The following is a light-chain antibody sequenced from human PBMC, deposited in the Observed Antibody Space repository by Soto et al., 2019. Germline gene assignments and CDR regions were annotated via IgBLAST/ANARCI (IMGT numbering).Light chain of an antibody. CDR1: QSISGF. J-gene: IGKJ5*01. V-gene: IGKV3-11*01. CDR2: GAS. Sequence: EIVLTQSPATLSLSPGDRATLSCTASQSISGFLAWYQQKPGQAPRLLIFGASNRAAGVPARFGVSGSATDFTLTISSLEPEDFAVYYCQQHYNGPITFGQGTRLEIK. CDR3: QQHYNGPIT.